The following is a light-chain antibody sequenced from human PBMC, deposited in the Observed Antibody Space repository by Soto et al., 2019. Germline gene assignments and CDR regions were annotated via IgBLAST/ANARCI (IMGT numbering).Light chain of an antibody. Sequence: QSVLTQSPSASASLGASVNLTCVVSNEYRDLAIAWHQLSLDKGPRLLMKLNGIARSAKGVGIRDRFAGSSTGAARYLTIANLQSEDEADYSCQAWGAGSVVFGGGTKLAVL. J-gene: IGLJ2*01. CDR3: QAWGAGSVV. CDR1: NEYRDLA. CDR2: LNGIARS. V-gene: IGLV4-69*01.